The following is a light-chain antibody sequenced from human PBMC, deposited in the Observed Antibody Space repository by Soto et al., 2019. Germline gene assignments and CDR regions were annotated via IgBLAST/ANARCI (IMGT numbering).Light chain of an antibody. J-gene: IGKJ2*01. CDR1: QGISSY. V-gene: IGKV1-8*01. CDR2: AAS. CDR3: QQYYSYRPA. Sequence: AIRMTQSPSSLSASTGDRVTITCRASQGISSYLAWYQQKPGKAPKLLIYAASTLQSGVPSRFSGSGSGTDFTVTISCLQSEDFATYYCQQYYSYRPAFGQGTKLEIK.